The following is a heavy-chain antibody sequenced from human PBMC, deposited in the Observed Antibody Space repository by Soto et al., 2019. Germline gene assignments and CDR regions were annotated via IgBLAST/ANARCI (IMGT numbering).Heavy chain of an antibody. D-gene: IGHD3-10*01. CDR3: ARKSYYGPGHFDP. V-gene: IGHV4-4*02. CDR1: GGSISTTHW. J-gene: IGHJ5*02. Sequence: QVQLQESGPGLVKPSGTLSLTCAVSGGSISTTHWWTWVRQPPGKGLEWIGEIYHSGGTNYNPSLQTRVTVSVDNSKNQFSLKLSSVSAADTAVYYCARKSYYGPGHFDPWGQGILVTVSS. CDR2: IYHSGGT.